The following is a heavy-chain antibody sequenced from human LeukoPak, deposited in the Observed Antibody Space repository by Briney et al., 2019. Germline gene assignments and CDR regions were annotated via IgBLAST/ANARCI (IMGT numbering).Heavy chain of an antibody. CDR2: IVSNGDST. V-gene: IGHV3-64D*09. CDR3: VNPGWYYDSSGYSYYYGMDV. J-gene: IGHJ6*02. CDR1: GFTFSRYG. Sequence: GSLRLSCSASGFTFSRYGMHWVRQAPGKGLEYVSAIVSNGDSTYYADSVKGRFTISRDNAKNTLYLQMSSLRPDDTAVYYCVNPGWYYDSSGYSYYYGMDVWGQGTTVTVSS. D-gene: IGHD3-22*01.